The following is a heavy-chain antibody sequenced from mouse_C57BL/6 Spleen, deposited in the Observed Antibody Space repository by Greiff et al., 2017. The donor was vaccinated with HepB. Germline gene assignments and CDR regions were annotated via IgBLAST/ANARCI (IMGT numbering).Heavy chain of an antibody. CDR3: ARSRDYYGSSYIFDY. CDR2: IYPRSGNT. V-gene: IGHV1-81*01. D-gene: IGHD1-1*01. CDR1: GYTFTSYG. J-gene: IGHJ2*01. Sequence: VKLMESGAELARPGASVKLSCKASGYTFTSYGISWVKQRTGQGLEWIGEIYPRSGNTYYNEKFKGKATLTADKSSSTAYMELRSLTSEDSAVYFCARSRDYYGSSYIFDYWGQGTTLTVSS.